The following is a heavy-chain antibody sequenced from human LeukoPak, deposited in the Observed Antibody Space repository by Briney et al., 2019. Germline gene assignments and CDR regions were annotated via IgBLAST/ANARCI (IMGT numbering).Heavy chain of an antibody. Sequence: GRSLRLSCAASGFTFSSYSMNWVRQAPGKGLEWVSSISSSSSYIYYAGSVTGRFTISRDNAKNSLYLQMNSLRAEDTAVYYCASSRNPGSGSYPFDYWGQGTLVTVSS. CDR3: ASSRNPGSGSYPFDY. D-gene: IGHD3-10*01. J-gene: IGHJ4*02. CDR1: GFTFSSYS. CDR2: ISSSSSYI. V-gene: IGHV3-21*01.